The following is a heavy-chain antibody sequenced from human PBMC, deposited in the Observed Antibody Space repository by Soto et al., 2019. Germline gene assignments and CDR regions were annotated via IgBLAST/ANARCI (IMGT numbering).Heavy chain of an antibody. J-gene: IGHJ3*02. V-gene: IGHV3-30*18. CDR2: ISYDGSNK. CDR1: GFTFRSYG. CDR3: AKDLWCGEACAFDI. Sequence: QVQLVESGGGVVQSGRSLRLSCAASGFTFRSYGMHWVRQAPGKGLKWVPVISYDGSNKYYADSVKGRFTISRDNSKNTLYLQMNSLRAEDRAVYYCAKDLWCGEACAFDIWGQGTMVTVSS. D-gene: IGHD3-10*01.